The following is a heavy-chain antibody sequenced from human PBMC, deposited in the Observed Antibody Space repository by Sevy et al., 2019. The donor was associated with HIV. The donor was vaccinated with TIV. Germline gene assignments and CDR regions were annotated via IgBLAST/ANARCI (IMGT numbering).Heavy chain of an antibody. CDR3: AKNTAAVGVGGFDY. D-gene: IGHD2-8*01. Sequence: GGSLRLSCAASGFTFSYSGMHWVRQAPGKGLEWVAFIQFDGSSKYYADSVKGRFTILRDNSKKTLYLQMNSLTTDDTAVYYCAKNTAAVGVGGFDYWGQGALVTVSS. J-gene: IGHJ4*02. CDR1: GFTFSYSG. V-gene: IGHV3-30*02. CDR2: IQFDGSSK.